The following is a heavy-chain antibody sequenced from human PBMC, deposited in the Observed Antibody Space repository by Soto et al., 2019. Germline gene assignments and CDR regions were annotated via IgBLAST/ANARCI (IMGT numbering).Heavy chain of an antibody. CDR2: IIPMFGTA. J-gene: IGHJ4*02. CDR1: GGTFNTYA. Sequence: QVQLVQSGADVQKPGASVKVSCKASGGTFNTYAISWVRQAPGQGLEWMGGIIPMFGTANYAQKFQGRVTIIADESTSTAYMELSRLRSEDTAVYYCAREAPYRGTTSHFDYWGQGPLVTVSS. CDR3: AREAPYRGTTSHFDY. V-gene: IGHV1-69*01. D-gene: IGHD1-7*01.